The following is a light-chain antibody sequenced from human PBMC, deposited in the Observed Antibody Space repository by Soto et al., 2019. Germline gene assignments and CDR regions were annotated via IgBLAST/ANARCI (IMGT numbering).Light chain of an antibody. Sequence: QSALTQPASVSGSPGQSITISCTGTSSDVGRYNYVSWYQQHPGKAPKLIIHDVSNRPSGVSDRFSGSKSVNTASLPIACIHAEEDADYYCSTSTGASTLYAFGTGTKLTVL. V-gene: IGLV2-14*01. J-gene: IGLJ1*01. CDR2: DVS. CDR3: STSTGASTLYA. CDR1: SSDVGRYNY.